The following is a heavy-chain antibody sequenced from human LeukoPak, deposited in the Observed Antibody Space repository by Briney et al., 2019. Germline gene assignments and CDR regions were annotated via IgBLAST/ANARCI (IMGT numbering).Heavy chain of an antibody. V-gene: IGHV1-2*02. J-gene: IGHJ4*02. CDR2: INPHTGDT. CDR1: GYTFTGYY. CDR3: ARGEAPEDK. Sequence: SVKVSCKASGYTFTGYYIHWVRQAPGQGLEWLGWINPHTGDTYHAQKFQGRVTMTSDASVNTAFLQLSRLKSDDTAIYYCARGEAPEDKWGQGTLVTISS.